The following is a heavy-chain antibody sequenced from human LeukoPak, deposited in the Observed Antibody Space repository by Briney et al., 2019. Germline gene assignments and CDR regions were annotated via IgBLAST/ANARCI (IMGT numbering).Heavy chain of an antibody. CDR2: IGGGANT. CDR3: AKGLGYSPATLYHY. J-gene: IGHJ4*02. Sequence: GSLRLSCAASGFIFCSYAMSWVRQPPRRGLEWVSTIGGGANTYHADSVQGRFTITSDNSKNTLYLQMNILSAEDTAVYYCAKGLGYSPATLYHYWGQGVLVTVS. V-gene: IGHV3-23*01. CDR1: GFIFCSYA. D-gene: IGHD3-22*01.